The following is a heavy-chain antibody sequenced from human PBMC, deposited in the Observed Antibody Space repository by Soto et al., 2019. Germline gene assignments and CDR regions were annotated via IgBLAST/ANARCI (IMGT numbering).Heavy chain of an antibody. V-gene: IGHV4-39*01. D-gene: IGHD2-15*01. CDR3: ARLGCSGGSSYGDDYDNYMDV. Sequence: QLQLQESGPGLVKPSETLSLTCTVSVGSISSSSYYWGWIRQPPGKGMEWIGSIYYRGSTYYNTALKSRGSISGDTSKNQVSLKLSSVTAADTAVYYCARLGCSGGSSYGDDYDNYMDVWGKGTTVTVAS. CDR2: IYYRGST. CDR1: VGSISSSSYY. J-gene: IGHJ6*03.